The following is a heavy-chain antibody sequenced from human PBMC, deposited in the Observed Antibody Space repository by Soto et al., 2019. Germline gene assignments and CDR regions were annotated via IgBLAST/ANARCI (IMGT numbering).Heavy chain of an antibody. CDR3: ARVEPYYYGTGSYYLDY. CDR2: IKQDGSEK. CDR1: GFTFSGYE. Sequence: PVGSLRLSCAASGFTFSGYEMNWVRQAPGKGLEWVANIKQDGSEKYYVDSVKGRFTISRDNAKNSLYLQMNSLRAEDMAVYYCARVEPYYYGTGSYYLDYWGQGTLVTVSS. J-gene: IGHJ4*02. D-gene: IGHD3-10*01. V-gene: IGHV3-7*01.